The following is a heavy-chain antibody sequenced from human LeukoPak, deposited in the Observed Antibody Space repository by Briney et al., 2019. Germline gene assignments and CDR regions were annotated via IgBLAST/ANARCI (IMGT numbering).Heavy chain of an antibody. CDR2: IIPIFGTA. V-gene: IGHV1-69*05. Sequence: ASVKVSCKASGGTFSSYAISWVRQAPGQGLEWMGRIIPIFGTANYAQKFQGRVTITTDESTSTAYMELSSLTSDDTAVYYCARTGSGSYYSFDYWGQGTLVTVSS. D-gene: IGHD3-10*01. J-gene: IGHJ4*02. CDR3: ARTGSGSYYSFDY. CDR1: GGTFSSYA.